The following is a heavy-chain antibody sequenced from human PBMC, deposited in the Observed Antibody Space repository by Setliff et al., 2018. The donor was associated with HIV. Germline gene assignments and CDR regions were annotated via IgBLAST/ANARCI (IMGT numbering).Heavy chain of an antibody. Sequence: PSETLSLTCSVSGGSISSGYYYWSWIRQHPGKGLEWIGYIYYSGSSYYNPSLKSRVTISLDTSKNQFSVKLSSVTAADTAVYYCARVLNPSDAFDIWGQGTMVTVSS. CDR1: GGSISSGYYY. CDR3: ARVLNPSDAFDI. J-gene: IGHJ3*02. V-gene: IGHV4-31*03. CDR2: IYYSGSS.